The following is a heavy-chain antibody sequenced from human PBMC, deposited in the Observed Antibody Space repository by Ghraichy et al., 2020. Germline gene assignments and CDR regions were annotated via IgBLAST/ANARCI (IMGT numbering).Heavy chain of an antibody. J-gene: IGHJ2*01. Sequence: SCTVSGGSISSYYWSWIRQPPGKGLEWIGYIYYSGSTNYNPPLKSRVTISVDTSKNQFSLKLSSVTAADTAVYYCARTLPGIAVAGYWYFDLWGRGTLVTVSS. D-gene: IGHD6-19*01. CDR1: GGSISSYY. CDR3: ARTLPGIAVAGYWYFDL. CDR2: IYYSGST. V-gene: IGHV4-59*01.